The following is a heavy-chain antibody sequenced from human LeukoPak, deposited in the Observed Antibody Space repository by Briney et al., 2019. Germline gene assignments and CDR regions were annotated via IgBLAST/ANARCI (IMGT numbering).Heavy chain of an antibody. CDR3: ASGYSSSSGRRAFDF. V-gene: IGHV4-39*01. Sequence: SETLSLTCTVSGGSISSNSYYWGWIRQPPGKGLEWIGSIYYTENTYYSPSLKSRVTMSVDASKNQFSLKLSSVTAADTAVYYCASGYSSSSGRRAFDFWGQGTMVTVSS. CDR1: GGSISSNSYY. D-gene: IGHD6-6*01. J-gene: IGHJ3*01. CDR2: IYYTENT.